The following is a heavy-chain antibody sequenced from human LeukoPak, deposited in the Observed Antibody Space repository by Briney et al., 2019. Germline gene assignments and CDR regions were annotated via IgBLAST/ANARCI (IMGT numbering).Heavy chain of an antibody. CDR2: IHSDGST. V-gene: IGHV3-66*01. Sequence: PGGSLRLSCAASGFTVSSKYMSWVRQAPGRGLEWVSPIHSDGSTYYADSVKDRFTISRDSSKNALFLQMNSLRVEDSAVYFCARDKGYVWGNYPEYHFDCWGQGTLVTVSS. CDR1: GFTVSSKY. D-gene: IGHD3-16*01. J-gene: IGHJ4*02. CDR3: ARDKGYVWGNYPEYHFDC.